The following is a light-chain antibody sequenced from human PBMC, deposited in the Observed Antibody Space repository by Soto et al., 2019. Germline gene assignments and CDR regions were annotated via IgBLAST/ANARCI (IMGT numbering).Light chain of an antibody. V-gene: IGKV1-39*01. J-gene: IGKJ3*01. CDR3: QQSYSTPFT. CDR1: QSISNY. CDR2: AAS. Sequence: DIQMTHSPSSLSASVGDSVTITCRASQSISNYLNWYQQKPGKAPKLLVYAASSLQSGVPSRFSGSGSGTDFTLTISSLQPEDFATYYCQQSYSTPFTFGPGTKVDIK.